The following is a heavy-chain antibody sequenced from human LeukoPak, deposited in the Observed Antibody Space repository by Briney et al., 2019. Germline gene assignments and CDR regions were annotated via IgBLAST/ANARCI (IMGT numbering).Heavy chain of an antibody. CDR2: IYYTGVT. Sequence: SEPLSLTCTVSGGPIRSYFWSGIRQPPGKGLAWVGYIYYTGVTNYSPSLKSRVTISADTSKNQFSLNLSSVTAADTAVYYCATSGATTVTTWGGSWFDPWGQGTLVTVSS. CDR3: ATSGATTVTTWGGSWFDP. J-gene: IGHJ5*02. D-gene: IGHD4-17*01. CDR1: GGPIRSYF. V-gene: IGHV4-59*03.